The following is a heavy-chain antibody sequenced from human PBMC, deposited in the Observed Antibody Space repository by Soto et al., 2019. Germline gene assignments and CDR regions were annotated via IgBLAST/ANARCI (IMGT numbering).Heavy chain of an antibody. CDR1: GFTFSSYS. J-gene: IGHJ6*02. CDR2: ISSSSSYI. V-gene: IGHV3-21*01. CDR3: ARGGCSSTSCYKDYYYGMDV. D-gene: IGHD2-2*02. Sequence: GGSLRLSCAASGFTFSSYSMNWVRQAPGKGLEWVSSISSSSSYIYYADSVKGRFTISRDNAKNSLYLQMNSLRAEDTAVYYCARGGCSSTSCYKDYYYGMDVWGQGTTVTVSS.